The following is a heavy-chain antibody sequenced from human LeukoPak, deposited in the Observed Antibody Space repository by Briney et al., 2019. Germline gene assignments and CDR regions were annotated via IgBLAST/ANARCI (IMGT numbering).Heavy chain of an antibody. CDR3: ARDGSHCSGGRCYYRYYYMDV. D-gene: IGHD2-15*01. J-gene: IGHJ6*03. CDR2: ISSSSSHI. Sequence: GGSLRLSCAASGFTFSSYSMNWVRQAPGKGLEWVSSISSSSSHIHYADSLKGRFTISRDNAKNSLYLQMNSLRAEDTAVYYCARDGSHCSGGRCYYRYYYMDVWGKGTTVTVSS. CDR1: GFTFSSYS. V-gene: IGHV3-21*01.